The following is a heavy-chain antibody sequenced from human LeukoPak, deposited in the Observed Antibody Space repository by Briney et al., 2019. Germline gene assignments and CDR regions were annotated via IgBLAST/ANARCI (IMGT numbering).Heavy chain of an antibody. CDR1: GGSISSGSYY. CDR2: IYYSGST. J-gene: IGHJ3*02. CDR3: ARSIVGARDAFDI. Sequence: SETLSLTCTVSGGSISSGSYYWSWIRQPAGKGLEWIGYIYYSGSTNYNPSLKSRVTISVDTSKNQFSLKLSSVTAADTAVYYCARSIVGARDAFDIWGQGTMVTVSS. D-gene: IGHD1-26*01. V-gene: IGHV4-61*10.